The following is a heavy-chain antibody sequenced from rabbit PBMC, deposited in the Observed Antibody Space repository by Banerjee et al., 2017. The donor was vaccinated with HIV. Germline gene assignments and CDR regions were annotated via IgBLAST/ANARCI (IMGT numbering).Heavy chain of an antibody. D-gene: IGHD4-1*01. J-gene: IGHJ4*01. CDR2: IYAGSSGST. V-gene: IGHV1S40*01. Sequence: QSLEESGGDLVKPGASLTLTCTASGFTITGSYYMCWVRQAPGKGLEWIACIYAGSSGSTYYASWAKGRFTISKTSSTTVTLQMTSLTAADTATYFCARDLAGVTGWNFNLWGPGTLVTVS. CDR1: GFTITGSYY. CDR3: ARDLAGVTGWNFNL.